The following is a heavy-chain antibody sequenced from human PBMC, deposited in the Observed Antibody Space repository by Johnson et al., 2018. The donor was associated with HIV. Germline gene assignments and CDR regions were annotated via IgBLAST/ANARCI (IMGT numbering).Heavy chain of an antibody. D-gene: IGHD1-26*01. V-gene: IGHV3-9*01. CDR2: ISRNSDKI. CDR3: AMERMGGFDI. Sequence: VQLVESGGGLVQPGRSLRLSCAASGFTFDDYAMHWVRQAPGKGLEWVSGISRNSDKIGYADSVRGRFSISRNNAKNTLYLQMDSLRAEDTALYYCAMERMGGFDIWGQGTMVTVSS. J-gene: IGHJ3*02. CDR1: GFTFDDYA.